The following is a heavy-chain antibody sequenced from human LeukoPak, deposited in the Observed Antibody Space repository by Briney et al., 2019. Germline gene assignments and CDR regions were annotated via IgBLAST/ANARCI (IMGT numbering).Heavy chain of an antibody. D-gene: IGHD1-1*01. CDR1: GGSISPYY. CDR3: ARVGDWNDLVY. J-gene: IGHJ4*02. V-gene: IGHV4-59*01. CDR2: ILYSGTTT. Sequence: SETLSLTCTVSGGSISPYYWSWIRQTPGKGLEWIGYILYSGTTTNYNPSLKSRVTISVDTSKNQFSLKLSSVTAADTAVHYCARVGDWNDLVYWGQGTLVTVSS.